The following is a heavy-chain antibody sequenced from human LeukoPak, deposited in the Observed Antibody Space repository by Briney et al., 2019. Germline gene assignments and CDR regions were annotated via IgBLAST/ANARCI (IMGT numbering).Heavy chain of an antibody. Sequence: PGGSLRLSCAASGFTFSSYAMHWVRQAPGKGLEWVAVISYDGSNKYYADSVKGRFTISRDNSKNTLYLQMNSLRAEDTAVYYCARDPYYDFWSGDHYFDYWGQGTLVTVSA. D-gene: IGHD3-3*01. J-gene: IGHJ4*02. V-gene: IGHV3-30*01. CDR3: ARDPYYDFWSGDHYFDY. CDR2: ISYDGSNK. CDR1: GFTFSSYA.